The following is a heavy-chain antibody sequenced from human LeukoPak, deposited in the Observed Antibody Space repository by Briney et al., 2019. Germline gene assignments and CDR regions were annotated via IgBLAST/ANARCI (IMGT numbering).Heavy chain of an antibody. D-gene: IGHD2-15*01. J-gene: IGHJ4*02. V-gene: IGHV3-21*01. CDR3: ARGGGNFDY. CDR2: ISSTSTYI. CDR1: GFTFSNYP. Sequence: GGSLRLSCSASGFTFSNYPMHWVRQAPGKGLEWVSSISSTSTYISYADSVKGRFTISRDNAKNSLYLQMNSLRAEDTAVYYCARGGGNFDYWGQGTLVTVSS.